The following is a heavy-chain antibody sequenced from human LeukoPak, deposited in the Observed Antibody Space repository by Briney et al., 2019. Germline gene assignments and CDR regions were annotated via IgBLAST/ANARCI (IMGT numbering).Heavy chain of an antibody. CDR1: KFTFTDYT. D-gene: IGHD2-2*01. J-gene: IGHJ4*02. CDR3: AKRGDQYYFDS. Sequence: KPGGSLRLSCAASKFTFTDYTMTWVRQTPGKGLEWISSISGSSRYKHYADSVRGRFTISRDNAKNSLYLQMNSLTAEDTAVYYCAKRGDQYYFDSWGQGALVTVSS. V-gene: IGHV3-21*01. CDR2: ISGSSRYK.